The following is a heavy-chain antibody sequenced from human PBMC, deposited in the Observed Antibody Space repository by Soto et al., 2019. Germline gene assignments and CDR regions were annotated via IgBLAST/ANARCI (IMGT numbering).Heavy chain of an antibody. Sequence: EVQLLESGGGLVQPGGSLRLSCAASGFTFSSYDMSWVRQAPGKGLEWVSAISGSGGSTYYADSVKGRFTISRDNYKNTLYLQMSSLRAEDSAVYFCARGSRDSYPGSRIFDLWGRGTRVTV. V-gene: IGHV3-23*01. D-gene: IGHD3-10*01. CDR3: ARGSRDSYPGSRIFDL. CDR2: ISGSGGST. J-gene: IGHJ4*02. CDR1: GFTFSSYD.